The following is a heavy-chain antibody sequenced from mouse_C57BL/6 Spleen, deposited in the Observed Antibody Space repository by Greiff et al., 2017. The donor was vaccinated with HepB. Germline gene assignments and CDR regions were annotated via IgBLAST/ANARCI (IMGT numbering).Heavy chain of an antibody. CDR2: YPGSGNTY. CDR1: YTFTDYYM. V-gene: IGHV1-83*01. CDR3: NDYYGSSCAMDY. Sequence: VQLQQSGPELVKPGASVKISCKASGYTFTDYYMHWVKQKPGKGLEWIGEIYPGSGNTYYNEKFKGKATLTADTSSSTAYMQLSSLTSEDSAVYFCANDYYGSSCAMDYWGQGTSVTVSS. J-gene: IGHJ4*01. D-gene: IGHD1-1*01.